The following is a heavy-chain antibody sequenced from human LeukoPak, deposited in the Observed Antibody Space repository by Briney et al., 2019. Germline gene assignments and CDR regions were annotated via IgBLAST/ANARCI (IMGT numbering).Heavy chain of an antibody. CDR3: ARGGGRRDGYNYGY. V-gene: IGHV4-59*01. CDR2: IYYSGST. D-gene: IGHD5-24*01. CDR1: GGSISSYY. Sequence: SETLSLTCTVSGGSISSYYWSWIRQPPGKGLEWLGYIYYSGSTNYNPSLKSRVTISVDTSKNQFSLKLSSVTAADTAVYYCARGGGRRDGYNYGYWGQGTLVTVSS. J-gene: IGHJ4*02.